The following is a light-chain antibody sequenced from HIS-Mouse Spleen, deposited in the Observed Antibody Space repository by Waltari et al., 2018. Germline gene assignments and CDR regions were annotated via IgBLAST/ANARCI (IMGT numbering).Light chain of an antibody. J-gene: IGLJ3*02. V-gene: IGLV1-51*01. CDR1: SSNIGNNY. Sequence: QSVLTQPPSVSVAPGQKVTISCSGSSSNIGNNYLSWYQQLPGTAPKLLIYDNNKRPSGIPDRFSGSKSGTSATLGITGLQTGDEADYYCGTWDSSLSAWVFGGGTKLTVL. CDR2: DNN. CDR3: GTWDSSLSAWV.